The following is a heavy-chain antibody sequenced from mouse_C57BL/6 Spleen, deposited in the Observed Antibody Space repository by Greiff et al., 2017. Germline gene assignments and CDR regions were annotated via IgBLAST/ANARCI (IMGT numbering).Heavy chain of an antibody. V-gene: IGHV1-26*01. Sequence: EVQLQQSGPELVKPGASVKISCKASGYTFTDYYMNWVKQSHGKSLEWIGDINPNNGGTSYNQKFKGKATLTVDKSSSTAYMELRSLTSEDSAVYYCASSLSEAMDYWGKGTSVTVSS. CDR3: ASSLSEAMDY. CDR1: GYTFTDYY. CDR2: INPNNGGT. J-gene: IGHJ4*01. D-gene: IGHD6-5*01.